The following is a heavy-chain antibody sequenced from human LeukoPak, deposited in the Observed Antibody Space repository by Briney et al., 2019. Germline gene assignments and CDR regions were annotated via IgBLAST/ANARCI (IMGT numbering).Heavy chain of an antibody. CDR3: ARARTVVPAARVGAFDI. D-gene: IGHD2-2*01. Sequence: PGGSLRLSCAASGFTFSSYAMSWVRQAPGKGLEWVSSISSSSSYIYYADSVKGRFTISRDNAKNSLYLQMNSLRAEDTAVYYCARARTVVPAARVGAFDIWGQGTMVTVSS. CDR1: GFTFSSYA. CDR2: ISSSSSYI. J-gene: IGHJ3*02. V-gene: IGHV3-21*01.